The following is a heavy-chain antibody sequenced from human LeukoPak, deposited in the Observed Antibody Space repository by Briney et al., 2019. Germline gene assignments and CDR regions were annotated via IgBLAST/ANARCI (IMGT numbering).Heavy chain of an antibody. J-gene: IGHJ1*01. Sequence: PGGSLRLSCAASGFTFSSYGMHWVRQAPGKGLEWLAVIPYDGSNKYYADSVKGRFTISRDNSKNTLYLQMNSLRAEDTAVYYCAKGLPLPQHWGQGTLVTVSS. CDR2: IPYDGSNK. V-gene: IGHV3-30*18. CDR3: AKGLPLPQH. CDR1: GFTFSSYG. D-gene: IGHD2-21*01.